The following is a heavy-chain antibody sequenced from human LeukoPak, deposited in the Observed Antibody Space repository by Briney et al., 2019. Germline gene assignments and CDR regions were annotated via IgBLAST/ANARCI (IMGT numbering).Heavy chain of an antibody. J-gene: IGHJ3*02. CDR2: IYSTWST. CDR1: GGSISGHY. V-gene: IGHV4-59*11. D-gene: IGHD3-10*01. CDR3: ARGFSGVTAFDI. Sequence: PSETLSLTCTVSGGSISGHYWSWIRRPPGKGLEWIGYIYSTWSTNYNPSLKSRVTISVDTSKNQFSLKLSSVTVADTAVYYCARGFSGVTAFDIWGQGTMVTVSS.